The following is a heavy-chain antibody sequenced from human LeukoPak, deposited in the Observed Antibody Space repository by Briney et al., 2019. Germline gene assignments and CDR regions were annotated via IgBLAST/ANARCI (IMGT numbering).Heavy chain of an antibody. J-gene: IGHJ4*02. Sequence: GASVKVSCKASGYTFTSYAMHWVRQAPGQRLEWMGWINAGNGNTKYSQKFQGRVTITRDTSASTAYMELSSLRSEDTAVYYCARGVIGKTIAAAGTNFDYWGQGTLVTVSS. CDR2: INAGNGNT. CDR3: ARGVIGKTIAAAGTNFDY. V-gene: IGHV1-3*01. CDR1: GYTFTSYA. D-gene: IGHD6-13*01.